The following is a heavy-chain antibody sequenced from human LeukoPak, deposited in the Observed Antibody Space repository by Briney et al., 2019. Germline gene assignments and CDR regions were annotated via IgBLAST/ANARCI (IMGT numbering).Heavy chain of an antibody. D-gene: IGHD6-19*01. CDR2: IRYDGSRK. CDR1: GFIFSSYG. V-gene: IGHV3-30*02. Sequence: GGSLRLSCAASGFIFSSYGMHWVRQAPDKGLEWVTFIRYDGSRKYYADSVKGRFTISRDNSKNTLYLQMNSLRAEDTAVYYCARGAAAVAGLDDYWGQGTLVTVSS. CDR3: ARGAAAVAGLDDY. J-gene: IGHJ4*02.